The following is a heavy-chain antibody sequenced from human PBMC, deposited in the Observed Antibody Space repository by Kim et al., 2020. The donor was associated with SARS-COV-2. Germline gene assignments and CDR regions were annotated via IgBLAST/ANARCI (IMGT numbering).Heavy chain of an antibody. CDR1: GGSISSYY. D-gene: IGHD4-17*01. V-gene: IGHV4-59*01. Sequence: SETLSLTCTVSGGSISSYYWSWIRQPPGKGLEWIGYIYYSGSTNYNPSLKSRVTISVDTSKNQFSLKLSSVTAADTAVYYCARGGRDYWDAFDIWGQGTMVTVSS. CDR3: ARGGRDYWDAFDI. CDR2: IYYSGST. J-gene: IGHJ3*02.